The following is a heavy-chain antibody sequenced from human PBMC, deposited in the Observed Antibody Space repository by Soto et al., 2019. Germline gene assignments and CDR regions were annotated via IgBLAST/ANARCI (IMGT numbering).Heavy chain of an antibody. CDR2: IKEDGSEK. CDR3: SRDVVVGAKALNY. J-gene: IGHJ4*02. V-gene: IGHV3-7*01. D-gene: IGHD2-15*01. CDR1: GFTFSSYA. Sequence: GGSLRLSCAASGFTFSSYAMSWVRQAPGKGLEWVANIKEDGSEKHYVDSVKGRFTISRDNAKNSLYLQMNSLRVEDTAVYFCSRDVVVGAKALNYWGQGALVTVSS.